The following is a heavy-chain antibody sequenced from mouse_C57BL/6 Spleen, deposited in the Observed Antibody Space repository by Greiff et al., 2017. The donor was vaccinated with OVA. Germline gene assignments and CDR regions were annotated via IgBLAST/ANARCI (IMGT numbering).Heavy chain of an antibody. J-gene: IGHJ3*01. CDR3: ARQDDGYAY. CDR2: ISSGGSYT. Sequence: EVQLVESGGDLVKPGGSLKLSCAASGFTFSSYGMSWVRQTPDKRLEWVATISSGGSYTYYPDSVKGRFTISRDNAKNTLYLQMSSLKSEDTAMYYCARQDDGYAYWGQGTLVTVSA. D-gene: IGHD2-3*01. CDR1: GFTFSSYG. V-gene: IGHV5-6*01.